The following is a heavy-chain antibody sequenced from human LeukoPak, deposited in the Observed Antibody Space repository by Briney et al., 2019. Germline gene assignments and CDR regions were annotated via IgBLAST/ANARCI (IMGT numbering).Heavy chain of an antibody. Sequence: PGGSLRLSCAASGFSFSDYGMDWVRQAPGKGLEWVAFIRSDGSIKYYLDYVKARFTISRDNSKNTMYLQMNSLKTEDTAVYYCTTFEGIAAAPEGSQKRRRNHWYFDLWGRGTLVTVSS. V-gene: IGHV3-30*02. CDR1: GFSFSDYG. CDR3: TTFEGIAAAPEGSQKRRRNHWYFDL. J-gene: IGHJ2*01. D-gene: IGHD6-13*01. CDR2: IRSDGSIK.